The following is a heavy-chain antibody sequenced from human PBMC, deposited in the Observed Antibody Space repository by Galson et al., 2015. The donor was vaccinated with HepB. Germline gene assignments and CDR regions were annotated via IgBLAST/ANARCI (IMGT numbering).Heavy chain of an antibody. D-gene: IGHD3-10*01. V-gene: IGHV3-21*01. J-gene: IGHJ4*02. Sequence: SLRLSCAASGFTFSSYSMNWVRQAPGKGLEWVSSISSSSSYIYYADSVKGRFTISRDNAKNSLYLQMNSLRAEDTAVYYCARDMGYGSGSYYFDYWGQGTLVTVSS. CDR3: ARDMGYGSGSYYFDY. CDR2: ISSSSSYI. CDR1: GFTFSSYS.